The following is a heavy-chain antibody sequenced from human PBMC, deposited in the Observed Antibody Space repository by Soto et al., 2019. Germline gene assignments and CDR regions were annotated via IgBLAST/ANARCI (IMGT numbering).Heavy chain of an antibody. V-gene: IGHV2-5*05. D-gene: IGHD5-18*01. CDR3: AHSSDTTLALDY. CDR2: IYWDDDK. Sequence: GPTLVNPTQTLTLTCTFSGFSLTTTEVGVGWIRQPPGKALEWLAHIYWDDDKRYGPSLKSRLSITKDTSKNQVVITMTNMDPVDTATYYCAHSSDTTLALDYWGQGTLVTVSS. J-gene: IGHJ4*02. CDR1: GFSLTTTEVG.